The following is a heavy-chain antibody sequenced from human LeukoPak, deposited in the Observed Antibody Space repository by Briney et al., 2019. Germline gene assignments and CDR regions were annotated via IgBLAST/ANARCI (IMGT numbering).Heavy chain of an antibody. Sequence: PGGSLRLSCAASGFTFSSYGMHWVRQAPGKGLEWVAVIWYGGSNNYYADSVKGRFTISRDNSKNTLYLQMNSLRAEDTAVYYCATAVSQNPFDYWGQGTLVTVSS. CDR2: IWYGGSNN. J-gene: IGHJ4*02. CDR3: ATAVSQNPFDY. CDR1: GFTFSSYG. V-gene: IGHV3-33*08.